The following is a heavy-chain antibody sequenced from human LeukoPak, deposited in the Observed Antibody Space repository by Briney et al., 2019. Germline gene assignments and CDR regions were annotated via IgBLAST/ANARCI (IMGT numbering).Heavy chain of an antibody. CDR3: ARDRDRMVQGVTALFDY. D-gene: IGHD3-10*01. V-gene: IGHV1-69*01. CDR2: IIPPFGTA. Sequence: GSSVKVSCKASGGTFGSYVISWVRQAPGQGLEWMGGIIPPFGTAHYAQKFQGRLTITADESTSTVYMEMSSLRSDDTAVYYCARDRDRMVQGVTALFDYWGQGTLVTVSS. J-gene: IGHJ4*02. CDR1: GGTFGSYV.